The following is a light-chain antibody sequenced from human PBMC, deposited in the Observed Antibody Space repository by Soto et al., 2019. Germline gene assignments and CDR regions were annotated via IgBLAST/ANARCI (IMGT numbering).Light chain of an antibody. J-gene: IGLJ1*01. CDR3: SSYTSISTYV. CDR1: SSDVGGYNF. V-gene: IGLV2-14*01. CDR2: DVR. Sequence: QSALTQPASVSGSPGQSITISYTGTSSDVGGYNFVSWYQQHPGKAPKLMIYDVRNRPSGVSNRFSGSKSVNTASLTISGLQAEDEADYYCSSYTSISTYVFGTGTQLTVL.